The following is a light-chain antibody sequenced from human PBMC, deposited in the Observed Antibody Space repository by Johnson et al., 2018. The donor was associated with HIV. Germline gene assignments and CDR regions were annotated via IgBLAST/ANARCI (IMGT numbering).Light chain of an antibody. CDR3: ATWDSSLGAHYV. Sequence: QSVLTQPPSVSAAPGQKVTISCSGSSSNIGNNYVSWYQQFPGTAPKLLIYENNKRPSGIPDRFSGSKSGTSATLGITGLQTGDEADYYCATWDSSLGAHYVFGTGTKVTVL. CDR1: SSNIGNNY. CDR2: ENN. V-gene: IGLV1-51*02. J-gene: IGLJ1*01.